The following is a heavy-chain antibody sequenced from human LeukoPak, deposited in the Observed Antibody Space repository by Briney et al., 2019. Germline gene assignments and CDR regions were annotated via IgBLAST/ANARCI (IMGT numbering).Heavy chain of an antibody. D-gene: IGHD2-2*02. Sequence: GGSLRLSCAASGFTFSSYAMSWVRQAPGKGLEWVSAISGNGFSTNYADSVKGRFTISRDNSKNTLYLQMNSLRAEDTAIYYCVVVPTTIPGAFDIWGQGTMVTVSS. CDR3: VVVPTTIPGAFDI. V-gene: IGHV3-23*01. CDR2: ISGNGFST. J-gene: IGHJ3*02. CDR1: GFTFSSYA.